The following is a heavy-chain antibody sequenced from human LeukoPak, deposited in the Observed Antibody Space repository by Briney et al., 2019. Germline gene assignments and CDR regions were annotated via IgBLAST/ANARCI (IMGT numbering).Heavy chain of an antibody. D-gene: IGHD2-2*01. CDR3: ARRQRSTSEPFDY. V-gene: IGHV5-51*01. CDR1: GYSFSNFW. Sequence: GESLKISCKGSGYSFSNFWIGWVRRMPGKGLEWMGIIYPGDSDARYSPSFQGQVTISADKSISTAYLQWSSLKASDTAMYYCARRQRSTSEPFDYWGQGTLVTVSS. J-gene: IGHJ4*02. CDR2: IYPGDSDA.